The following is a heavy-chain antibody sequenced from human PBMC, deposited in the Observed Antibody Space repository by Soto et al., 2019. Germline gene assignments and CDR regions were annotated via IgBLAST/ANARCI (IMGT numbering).Heavy chain of an antibody. V-gene: IGHV4-59*12. J-gene: IGHJ4*02. Sequence: SETLSLTCTVSGDSISSYYWSWIRQPPGKGLEWIGYIYHSGSTYYNPSLKSRVTISVDRSKNQFSLKLSSVTAADTAVYYCASGLVTTLHYWGQGTLVTVSS. CDR2: IYHSGST. D-gene: IGHD4-17*01. CDR3: ASGLVTTLHY. CDR1: GDSISSYY.